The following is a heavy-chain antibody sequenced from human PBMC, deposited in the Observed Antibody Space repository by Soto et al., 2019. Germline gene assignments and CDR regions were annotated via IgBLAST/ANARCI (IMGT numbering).Heavy chain of an antibody. CDR1: GFTFSSYA. J-gene: IGHJ6*02. Sequence: SGGSLRLSCGASGFTFSSYAMHWVRQAPGQGLEWVAVISYDGSNKYYADSVKGRFTISRDNSKNTLYLQMNSLRAEDTAVYYCAREILGSAAGRKYGMDVWGQGTTVTVSS. CDR3: AREILGSAAGRKYGMDV. V-gene: IGHV3-30-3*01. CDR2: ISYDGSNK. D-gene: IGHD6-13*01.